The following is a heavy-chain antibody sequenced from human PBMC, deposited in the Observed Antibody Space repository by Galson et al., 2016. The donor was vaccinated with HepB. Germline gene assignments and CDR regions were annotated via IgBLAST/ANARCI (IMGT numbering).Heavy chain of an antibody. D-gene: IGHD1-26*01. J-gene: IGHJ4*02. V-gene: IGHV3-74*03. CDR2: ISSDGLTT. Sequence: SLRLSCAASGFTFSTYWMPWVRQSPGMGLVWVSRISSDGLTTTYADSVKGRFTISRDNGRNTLYLQMNSLRAEDTGVYYCARDQTRRGPTTFDNWGQGTLVTVSS. CDR3: ARDQTRRGPTTFDN. CDR1: GFTFSTYW.